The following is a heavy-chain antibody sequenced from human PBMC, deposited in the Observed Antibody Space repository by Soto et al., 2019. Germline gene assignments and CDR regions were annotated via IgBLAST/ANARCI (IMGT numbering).Heavy chain of an antibody. J-gene: IGHJ5*02. V-gene: IGHV4-61*01. CDR2: IYYTGST. CDR3: ASALYCSGGSCSFDP. Sequence: PSETLSLTCTVAGGNVSSGNYYWSWIRQPPGKGLEWIGFIYYTGSTSYNPSLKSRVTISMDTSKNQFSLKLTSVTAADTAVYYCASALYCSGGSCSFDPWGQGTLVTVSS. D-gene: IGHD2-15*01. CDR1: GGNVSSGNYY.